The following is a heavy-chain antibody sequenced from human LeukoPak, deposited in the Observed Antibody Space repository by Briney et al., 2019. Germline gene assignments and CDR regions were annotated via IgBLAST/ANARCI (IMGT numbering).Heavy chain of an antibody. Sequence: GGSLRLSCAASGFTFSSYGMHWVRQAPGKGLEWVAFIRYDGSNKYYVDSVKGRFTISRDNSKNTLYLQMNSLRAEDTAVYYCAGGDFWSGYIDYWGQGTLVTVSS. D-gene: IGHD3-3*01. J-gene: IGHJ4*02. CDR2: IRYDGSNK. CDR3: AGGDFWSGYIDY. V-gene: IGHV3-30*02. CDR1: GFTFSSYG.